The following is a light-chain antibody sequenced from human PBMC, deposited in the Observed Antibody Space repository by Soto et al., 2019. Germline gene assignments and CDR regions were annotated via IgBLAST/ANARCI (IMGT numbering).Light chain of an antibody. CDR1: QSVRYNF. V-gene: IGKV3-20*01. CDR3: QQYGSLPRT. Sequence: EIVLTQSPGTLSLSPGERATLSCRASQSVRYNFLAWYQQKPGQAPRLLIYGASSRASGIPDRFSGSGSGTDFTLTISRLEPEDFAVYYCQQYGSLPRTFGQGTKV. J-gene: IGKJ1*01. CDR2: GAS.